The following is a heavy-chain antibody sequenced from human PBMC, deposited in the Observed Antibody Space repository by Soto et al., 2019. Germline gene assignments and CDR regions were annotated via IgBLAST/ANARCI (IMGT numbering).Heavy chain of an antibody. CDR1: GGSISSYY. V-gene: IGHV4-59*04. D-gene: IGHD3-3*01. CDR3: ASIPYYDFWSGIKNWFDP. Sequence: SETLSLTCTVSGGSISSYYWSWIRQPPGKGLEWIGYIYYSGSTYYNPSLKSRVTISVDTSKNQFSLKLSSVTAADTAVYYCASIPYYDFWSGIKNWFDPWGQGTLVTVSS. CDR2: IYYSGST. J-gene: IGHJ5*02.